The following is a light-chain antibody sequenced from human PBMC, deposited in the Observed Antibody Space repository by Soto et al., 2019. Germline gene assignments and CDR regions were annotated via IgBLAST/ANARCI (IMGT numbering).Light chain of an antibody. V-gene: IGLV1-40*01. CDR3: QSFDTGLTGAL. J-gene: IGLJ2*01. Sequence: QAVVTQPPSVSGAPGQRVTISCTGSSSNIGAGYDVHWYQQLPGRAPKLLIYGATHRPSGVPERFSASRSGSSASLAITGLQAEDESFYYCQSFDTGLTGALFGGGTKLTVL. CDR2: GAT. CDR1: SSNIGAGYD.